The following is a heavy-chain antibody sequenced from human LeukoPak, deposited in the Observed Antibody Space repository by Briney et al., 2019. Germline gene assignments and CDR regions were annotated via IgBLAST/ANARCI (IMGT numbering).Heavy chain of an antibody. D-gene: IGHD3-22*01. CDR1: GYTLTELS. J-gene: IGHJ4*02. CDR3: ATVVITIFNFDY. V-gene: IGHV1-24*01. CDR2: FDPEDGET. Sequence: ASVKVSCKVSGYTLTELSMHWVRQAPGKGLEWMGGFDPEDGETIYAQKFQGRVTMTEDTSTDTAYMELSSLRSEDTAVYYCATVVITIFNFDYWGQGTLVTVSS.